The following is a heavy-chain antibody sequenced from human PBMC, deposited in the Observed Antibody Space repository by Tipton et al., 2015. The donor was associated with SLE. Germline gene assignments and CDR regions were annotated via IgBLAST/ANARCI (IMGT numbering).Heavy chain of an antibody. V-gene: IGHV4-59*01. CDR1: GASISSDY. CDR3: ARFEGGTMSDD. CDR2: VHYSGST. J-gene: IGHJ4*02. D-gene: IGHD1/OR15-1a*01. Sequence: TLSLTCTVSGASISSDYWSWFRQPPGKGLEWIGYVHYSGSTNYNPSLKSRVSMSVDTSKNQFSLKMRSVTASDTAVYYCARFEGGTMSDDWGQGTLVTVSS.